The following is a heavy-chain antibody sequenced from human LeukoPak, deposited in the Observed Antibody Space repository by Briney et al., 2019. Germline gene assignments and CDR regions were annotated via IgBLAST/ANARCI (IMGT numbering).Heavy chain of an antibody. CDR1: GFTFSSYG. CDR2: ISYDGSNK. V-gene: IGHV3-30*03. J-gene: IGHJ6*03. D-gene: IGHD5-12*01. Sequence: GRSLRLSCAASGFTFSSYGMHWVRQAPGKGLEWVAVISYDGSNKYYADSVKGRFTISRDNAKNSLYLQMNSLRAEDTAVYYCARGGGVATSGLWYYMDVWGKGTTVTVSS. CDR3: ARGGGVATSGLWYYMDV.